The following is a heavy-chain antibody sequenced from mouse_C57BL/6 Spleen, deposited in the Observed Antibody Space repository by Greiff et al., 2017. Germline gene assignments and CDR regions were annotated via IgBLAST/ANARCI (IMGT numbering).Heavy chain of an antibody. CDR2: IDPENGDT. J-gene: IGHJ2*01. CDR3: TTGGLRQGNFDY. Sequence: VQLKQSGAELVRPGASVKLSCTASGFNIKDDYMHWVKQRPEQGLEWIGWIDPENGDTEYATKFQGKATITADTSSTTAYLQLSSLTSEDTAVYYCTTGGLRQGNFDYWGQGTTLTVSS. V-gene: IGHV14-4*01. CDR1: GFNIKDDY. D-gene: IGHD2-4*01.